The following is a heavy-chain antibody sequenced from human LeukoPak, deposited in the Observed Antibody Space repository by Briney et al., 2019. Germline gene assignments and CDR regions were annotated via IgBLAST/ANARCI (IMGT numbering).Heavy chain of an antibody. Sequence: GGSLRLSCAASGFPFSTYSMNWVRQAPGKGLEWISYIRSSSSTIYYADSVKGRFTISRDNAKNSLYLQMNSLRAEDTAVYYCAREGAGAFDIWGQGTMVTVSS. CDR1: GFPFSTYS. D-gene: IGHD1-26*01. J-gene: IGHJ3*02. CDR2: IRSSSSTI. CDR3: AREGAGAFDI. V-gene: IGHV3-48*01.